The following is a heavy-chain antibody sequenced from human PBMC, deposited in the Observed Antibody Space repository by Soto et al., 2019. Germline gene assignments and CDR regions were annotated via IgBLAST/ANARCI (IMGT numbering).Heavy chain of an antibody. CDR3: SRVEYVTSSPIG. CDR2: IRTKSNGYAT. Sequence: EVQLVESGGGLVQPGGSLKLSCAASGFTFSGSAIHWVRQASGKGLEWVARIRTKSNGYATTYAASMKGRFTISRDDSKNMAYLQMNGLKTEDTAMYYCSRVEYVTSSPIGWGQGTLVTVSS. CDR1: GFTFSGSA. D-gene: IGHD6-6*01. J-gene: IGHJ4*02. V-gene: IGHV3-73*02.